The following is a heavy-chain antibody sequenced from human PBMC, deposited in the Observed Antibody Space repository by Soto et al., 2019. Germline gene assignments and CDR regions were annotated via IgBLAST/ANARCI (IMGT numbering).Heavy chain of an antibody. V-gene: IGHV4-4*09. D-gene: IGHD3-22*01. J-gene: IGHJ4*02. CDR3: ARTLGYGYLDD. Sequence: PSETLSLTCTVSGDSVRNQYWSWIRRPPGRGLEWIGYIYSSGSTKYNPSLKSRLTISVYTSKTQFSLKLSPVTAAATAAYYCARTLGYGYLDDWGKGTRVTVSS. CDR1: GDSVRNQY. CDR2: IYSSGST.